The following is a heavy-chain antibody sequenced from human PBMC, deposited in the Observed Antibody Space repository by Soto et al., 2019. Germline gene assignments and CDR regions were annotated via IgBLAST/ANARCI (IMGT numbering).Heavy chain of an antibody. J-gene: IGHJ4*02. CDR1: GFTFSTYT. CDR2: ISGGGGST. V-gene: IGHV3-23*01. CDR3: ANRLMGAFY. Sequence: GGSLRLSCVASGFTFSTYTMSWVRQAPGKGLEWISAISGGGGSTFYADSVKGRFTISRDNSKNTLYLQMNSLRAEDTAVYYCANRLMGAFYWGQGTLVTVSS. D-gene: IGHD1-26*01.